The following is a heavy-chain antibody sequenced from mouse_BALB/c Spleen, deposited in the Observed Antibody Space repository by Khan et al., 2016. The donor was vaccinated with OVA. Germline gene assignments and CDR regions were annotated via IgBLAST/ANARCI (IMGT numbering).Heavy chain of an antibody. Sequence: VQLKESGPGLVKPSQSLSLTCTVTGYSITSDYAWNWIRQFPGNKLEWMGYIKCSGSTSYNPSLKSRISITRNTSQNQFFLQLSSVTTEDTATYYCARSGTISTVVATDFDSWGQGTTLTVSS. J-gene: IGHJ2*01. V-gene: IGHV3-2*02. CDR3: ARSGTISTVVATDFDS. CDR2: IKCSGST. D-gene: IGHD1-1*01. CDR1: GYSITSDYA.